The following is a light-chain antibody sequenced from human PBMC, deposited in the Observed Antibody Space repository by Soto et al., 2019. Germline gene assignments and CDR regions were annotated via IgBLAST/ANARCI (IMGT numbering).Light chain of an antibody. V-gene: IGKV1-12*01. J-gene: IGKJ1*01. CDR2: TGS. CDR3: QQTLSFPPT. Sequence: DIQMTQSPSSVSASVGDGVTITCWASQAIDSWLAWYQQKPGEAPKLLIFTGSLLHSGVPPRFSGSGSGTDFTLTISSLQPEDFATYYCQQTLSFPPTFGQGTKV. CDR1: QAIDSW.